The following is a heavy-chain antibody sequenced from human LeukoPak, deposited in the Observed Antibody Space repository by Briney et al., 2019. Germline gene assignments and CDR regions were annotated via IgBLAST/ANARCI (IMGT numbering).Heavy chain of an antibody. CDR2: INPNSGGT. Sequence: ASVKVSCKASGYTFTCYYMHWVRQAPGQGFEWMGWINPNSGGTNYAQKFQGWVTMTRDTSISTAYMELSRLRSDDTAVYYCAREGVRITMVRGFVDVWGQGTTVTVSS. CDR1: GYTFTCYY. V-gene: IGHV1-2*04. CDR3: AREGVRITMVRGFVDV. D-gene: IGHD3-10*01. J-gene: IGHJ6*02.